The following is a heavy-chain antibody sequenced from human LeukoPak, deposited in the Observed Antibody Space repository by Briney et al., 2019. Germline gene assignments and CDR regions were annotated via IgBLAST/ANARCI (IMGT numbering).Heavy chain of an antibody. V-gene: IGHV4-59*08. CDR3: ARHNQSTYPGGPYDY. J-gene: IGHJ4*02. CDR2: IYYSGSA. Sequence: SETLSLTCTVSSGSISTYYWTWIRQPPGKGLEWIGYIYYSGSADYNPSLKSRVTISVDTSKNQFSLKLSSVTAADTAVYYCARHNQSTYPGGPYDYWGQGTLVTVSS. CDR1: SGSISTYY. D-gene: IGHD1-14*01.